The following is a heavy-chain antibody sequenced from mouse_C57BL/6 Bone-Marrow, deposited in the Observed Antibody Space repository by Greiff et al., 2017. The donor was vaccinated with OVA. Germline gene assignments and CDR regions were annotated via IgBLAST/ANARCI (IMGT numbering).Heavy chain of an antibody. CDR3: ARSGITTVVDWLAY. J-gene: IGHJ3*01. Sequence: QVQLQQPGAELVKPGASVKMSCKASGYTFTSYWITWVKQRPGQGLEWIGDIYPGSGSTNYNEKFKGKATLTVDKSSSTAYMQLSSLTSEDSAVYYCARSGITTVVDWLAYWGQGTLVTVSA. V-gene: IGHV1-55*01. CDR2: IYPGSGST. CDR1: GYTFTSYW. D-gene: IGHD1-1*01.